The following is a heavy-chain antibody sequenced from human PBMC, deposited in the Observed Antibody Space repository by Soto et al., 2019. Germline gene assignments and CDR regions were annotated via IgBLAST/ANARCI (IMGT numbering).Heavy chain of an antibody. CDR1: GYTFTSYG. J-gene: IGHJ4*02. CDR3: ARGSYSGYDYDPHFDY. D-gene: IGHD5-12*01. Sequence: GASVKVSCKASGYTFTSYGISWVRQAPGQGLEWMGWISAYNGNTNYAQKLQGRVTMTTDTSTSTAYMELRSLRSAADTAVYYCARGSYSGYDYDPHFDYWGQGTLVTVSS. V-gene: IGHV1-18*01. CDR2: ISAYNGNT.